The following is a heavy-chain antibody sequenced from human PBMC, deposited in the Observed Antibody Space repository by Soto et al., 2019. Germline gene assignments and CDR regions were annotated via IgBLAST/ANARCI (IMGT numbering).Heavy chain of an antibody. V-gene: IGHV1-3*01. CDR1: GYTFTSYA. D-gene: IGHD3-3*01. CDR2: INAGNGNT. CDR3: ESTSYYDFSSGYKYYFDY. Sequence: ASVKVSCKASGYTFTSYAMHWVRQAPGQRLEWMGWINAGNGNTKYSQKFQGRVTITRDASASTAYMELSSQRSDDTAVYYCESTSYYDFSSGYKYYFDYWGEGTPVSVSS. J-gene: IGHJ4*02.